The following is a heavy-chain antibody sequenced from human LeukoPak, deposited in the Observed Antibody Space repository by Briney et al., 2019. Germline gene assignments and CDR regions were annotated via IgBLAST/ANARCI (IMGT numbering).Heavy chain of an antibody. D-gene: IGHD6-13*01. CDR2: ISGSGGST. V-gene: IGHV3-23*01. CDR3: TKAGSSWMEGWFDP. CDR1: VFTFSNYW. J-gene: IGHJ5*02. Sequence: GGPLRLSCAASVFTFSNYWMHWVRQAPGKGLVWVSAISGSGGSTYYADSVKGRFTISRDNSKNTLYLQMNSLRAEDTALYYCTKAGSSWMEGWFDPWGQGTLVTVSS.